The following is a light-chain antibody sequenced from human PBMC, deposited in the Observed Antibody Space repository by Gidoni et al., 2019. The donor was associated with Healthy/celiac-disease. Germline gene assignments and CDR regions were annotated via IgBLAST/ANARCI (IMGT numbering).Light chain of an antibody. CDR2: DAS. V-gene: IGKV1-39*01. Sequence: DIQMTQSQSSLSASVGDRVTITCRASQSISSYLNWYQQKPGKAPKLLIYDASSLESGVPERFSGSGSGKEFTLTISSLQPEDFATYYCQQSYSTLWTFGQGTKVEIK. J-gene: IGKJ1*01. CDR1: QSISSY. CDR3: QQSYSTLWT.